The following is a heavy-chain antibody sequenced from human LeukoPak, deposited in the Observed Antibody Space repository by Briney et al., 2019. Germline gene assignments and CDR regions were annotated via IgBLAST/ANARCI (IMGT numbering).Heavy chain of an antibody. CDR3: AKDSDRYCSGGSCYSVYFDY. V-gene: IGHV3-23*01. J-gene: IGHJ4*02. CDR1: GFTFSSYS. CDR2: ISGSGGST. Sequence: GGSLRLSCAASGFTFSSYSMNWVRQAPGKGLEWVSAISGSGGSTYYADSVKGRFTISRDNSKNTLYLQMNSLRAEDTAVYYCAKDSDRYCSGGSCYSVYFDYWGQGTLVTVSS. D-gene: IGHD2-15*01.